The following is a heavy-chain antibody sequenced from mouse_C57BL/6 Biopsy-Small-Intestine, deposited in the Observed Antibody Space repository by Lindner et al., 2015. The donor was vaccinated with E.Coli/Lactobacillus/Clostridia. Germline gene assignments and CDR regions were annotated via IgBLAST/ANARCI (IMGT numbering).Heavy chain of an antibody. Sequence: VQLQESGPELVKPGASVKISCKASGYSFTDYNMNWVKQSNGKSLEWIGVINPNYGTTSYNQKFKGKATLTVDQSSSTAYMQLNSLTSEDFAVYYCARSGFYYGSHAMDYWGQGTSVTVSS. CDR2: INPNYGTT. D-gene: IGHD1-1*01. CDR3: ARSGFYYGSHAMDY. CDR1: GYSFTDYN. J-gene: IGHJ4*01. V-gene: IGHV1-39*01.